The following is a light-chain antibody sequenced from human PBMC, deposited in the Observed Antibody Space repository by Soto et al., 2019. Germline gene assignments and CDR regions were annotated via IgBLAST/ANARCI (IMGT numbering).Light chain of an antibody. Sequence: QSALTQPPSASGSPGQSVAISCTGTSSDVDGYNYVSWYQQHPGKAPKLMIYEVNKRPSGAPDRFSGSKSGNTASLTVSGLQAEDEADYYCSSYAGSSNVFGTGTKLTVL. CDR2: EVN. J-gene: IGLJ1*01. V-gene: IGLV2-8*01. CDR3: SSYAGSSNV. CDR1: SSDVDGYNY.